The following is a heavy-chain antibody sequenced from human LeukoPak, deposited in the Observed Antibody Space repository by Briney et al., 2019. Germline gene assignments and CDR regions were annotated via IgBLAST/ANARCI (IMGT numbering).Heavy chain of an antibody. V-gene: IGHV1-69*13. CDR2: IIPIIGTA. D-gene: IGHD3-10*01. J-gene: IGHJ6*04. CDR1: GGTFSNYA. CDR3: ARAGGNNYGSGSYYILNGMDV. Sequence: SVKVSCKASGGTFSNYAISWVRQAPGQGLEWMGGIIPIIGTANYAQKVQGRVTITADESTSTAYMEVSRLRSEDTAVYYCARAGGNNYGSGSYYILNGMDVWGKGTTVTVSS.